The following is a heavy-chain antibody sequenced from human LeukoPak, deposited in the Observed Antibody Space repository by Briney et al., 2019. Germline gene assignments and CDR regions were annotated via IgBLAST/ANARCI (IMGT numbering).Heavy chain of an antibody. CDR3: AKGHSWYVGYFDY. J-gene: IGHJ4*02. CDR2: LSASGTHT. Sequence: PGGSLRLSCAASGFTFTSYGMSWVRQAPGKGLEWVSALSASGTHTFYADSVKGRFTISRDNSKNTLYLQMNSLRAEDTAVYYCAKGHSWYVGYFDYWGQGTLVTVSS. V-gene: IGHV3-23*01. D-gene: IGHD6-13*01. CDR1: GFTFTSYG.